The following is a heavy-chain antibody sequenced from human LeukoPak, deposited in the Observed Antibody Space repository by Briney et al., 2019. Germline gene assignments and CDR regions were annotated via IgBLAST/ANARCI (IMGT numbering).Heavy chain of an antibody. CDR1: GYSISSGYY. D-gene: IGHD2-21*02. CDR3: ARYDLYFDY. J-gene: IGHJ4*02. Sequence: PSETLSLTCAVSGYSISSGYYWGWIRQPPGKGLEWIGSIYHSGSTYYNPSLKSRVTISVDTSKNQFSLKLSSVTAADTAVYYCARYDLYFDYWGQGTLVTVSS. V-gene: IGHV4-38-2*01. CDR2: IYHSGST.